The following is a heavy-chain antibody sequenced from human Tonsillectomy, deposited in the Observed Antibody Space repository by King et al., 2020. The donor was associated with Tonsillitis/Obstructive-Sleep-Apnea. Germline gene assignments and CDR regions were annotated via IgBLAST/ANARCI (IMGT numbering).Heavy chain of an antibody. Sequence: ESGGGLVQPDRSLRLSCAASGFTFDDYAMHWVRQAPGKGLEWVSGITWNSGTIAYADSVRGRFTISRGNAKLSLYLQMNSLRPEDTALYFCAKDTLLTVQWGHFNFWGQGTMVTVSS. CDR1: GFTFDDYA. V-gene: IGHV3-9*01. CDR3: AKDTLLTVQWGHFNF. CDR2: ITWNSGTI. D-gene: IGHD1-1*01. J-gene: IGHJ4*02.